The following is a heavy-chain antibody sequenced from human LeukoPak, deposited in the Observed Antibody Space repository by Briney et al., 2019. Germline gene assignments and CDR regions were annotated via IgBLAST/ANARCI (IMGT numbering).Heavy chain of an antibody. Sequence: ASVKVSCKASGYTFTSYGISWVRQAPGQGLERMGWISAYNGNTNYAQKLQGRVTMTTDTSTSTAYMELRSLRSDDTAVYYCARGSPWASSASYYFDYWGQGTLVTVSS. J-gene: IGHJ4*02. CDR3: ARGSPWASSASYYFDY. CDR2: ISAYNGNT. CDR1: GYTFTSYG. D-gene: IGHD6-25*01. V-gene: IGHV1-18*01.